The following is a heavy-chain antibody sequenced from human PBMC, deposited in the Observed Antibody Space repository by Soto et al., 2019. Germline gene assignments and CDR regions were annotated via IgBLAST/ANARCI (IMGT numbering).Heavy chain of an antibody. V-gene: IGHV3-23*01. Sequence: GGSLRLSCAASGFTFSSYSMDWVRQAPGKGLEWVSAISGSGGSTYYADSVKGRFTISRDNSKNTLYLQMNSLRAEDTAVYYCAKDSPERSYYYGMDVWGQGTTVTVSS. CDR2: ISGSGGST. CDR3: AKDSPERSYYYGMDV. J-gene: IGHJ6*02. CDR1: GFTFSSYS.